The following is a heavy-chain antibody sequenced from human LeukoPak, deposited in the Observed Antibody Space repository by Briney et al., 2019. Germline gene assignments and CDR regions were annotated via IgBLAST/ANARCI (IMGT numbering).Heavy chain of an antibody. J-gene: IGHJ5*02. V-gene: IGHV1-8*01. Sequence: GASVKVSCKASGYTFTSYDINWVRQATGQGLEWMGWMNPNSGNTGYAQKFQGRVTMTTDTSTSTAYMELRSLRSDDTAVYYCARTGGVCSGGSCYSLAWFDPWGQGTLVTVSS. CDR1: GYTFTSYD. D-gene: IGHD2-15*01. CDR3: ARTGGVCSGGSCYSLAWFDP. CDR2: MNPNSGNT.